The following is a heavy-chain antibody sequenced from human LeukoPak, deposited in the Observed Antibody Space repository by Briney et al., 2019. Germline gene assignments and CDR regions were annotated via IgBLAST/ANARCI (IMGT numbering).Heavy chain of an antibody. V-gene: IGHV4-59*01. CDR2: IYYSGST. CDR3: ASSGYYSYWFDP. D-gene: IGHD3-22*01. CDR1: GGSISSYY. J-gene: IGHJ5*02. Sequence: SETLSLTCTVSGGSISSYYWSWIRQPPGKGLEWIGYIYYSGSTNYNPSLKSRVTISVDTSKNRFSLKLSSVTAADTAVYYCASSGYYSYWFDPWGQGTLVTVSS.